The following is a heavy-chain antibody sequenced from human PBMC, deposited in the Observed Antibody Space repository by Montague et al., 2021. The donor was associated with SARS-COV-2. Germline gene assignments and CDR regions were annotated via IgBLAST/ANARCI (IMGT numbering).Heavy chain of an antibody. D-gene: IGHD3-10*01. CDR3: AREGMFRRFYYYYGMDV. V-gene: IGHV4-59*12. Sequence: SETLSLTCTVSGGSISSYYWSWIRQPPGKALEWIGQIYYSGSTNYNPSLKSRVTISVDTSKNQFSLKLSSVTAADTAVYYCAREGMFRRFYYYYGMDVWGLGTTVTVSS. CDR1: GGSISSYY. J-gene: IGHJ6*02. CDR2: IYYSGST.